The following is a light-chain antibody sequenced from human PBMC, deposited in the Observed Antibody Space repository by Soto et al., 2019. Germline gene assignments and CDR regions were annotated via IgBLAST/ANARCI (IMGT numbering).Light chain of an antibody. Sequence: QSVLTQPPSVSGPPGQRFTFSCTGTTPNLGQGYDVPWYQQLPGAAPKLVIFGTRNRPSGVPERFSGSKSGTSASLAITGLQAEDEADYYCQAYDYSLTASVFGGGTKLTVL. CDR3: QAYDYSLTASV. J-gene: IGLJ3*02. CDR1: TPNLGQGYD. CDR2: GTR. V-gene: IGLV1-40*01.